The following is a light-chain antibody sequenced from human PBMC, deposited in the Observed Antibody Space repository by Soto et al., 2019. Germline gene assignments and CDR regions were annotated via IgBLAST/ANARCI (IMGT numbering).Light chain of an antibody. CDR1: QGISSY. CDR3: QQLNSYPT. CDR2: AAS. J-gene: IGKJ4*01. Sequence: DIQLAQSPSFLSASVGDRVTITFRASQGISSYLAWYQQKPGKAPKLLIYAASTLQSGVPSRFSGSGSGTEFTLTISSLQPEDFATYYCQQLNSYPTFGGGTKVDI. V-gene: IGKV1-9*01.